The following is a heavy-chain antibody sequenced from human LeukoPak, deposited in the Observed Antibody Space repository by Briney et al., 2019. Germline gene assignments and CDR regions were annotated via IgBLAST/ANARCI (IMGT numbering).Heavy chain of an antibody. Sequence: GESLKISCKGSGYSFTSYGISWVRQAPGQGLEWMGWISAYNGNTNYAQKLQGRVTMTTDTSTSTAYMELRSLRSDDTAVYCCARDTYEEVVVIAYWGQGTLVTVSS. J-gene: IGHJ4*02. CDR1: GYSFTSYG. D-gene: IGHD3-22*01. CDR2: ISAYNGNT. CDR3: ARDTYEEVVVIAY. V-gene: IGHV1-18*01.